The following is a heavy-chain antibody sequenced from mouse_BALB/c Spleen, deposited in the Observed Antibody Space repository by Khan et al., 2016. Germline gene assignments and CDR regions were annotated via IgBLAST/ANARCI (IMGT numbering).Heavy chain of an antibody. D-gene: IGHD1-2*01. Sequence: EVQLQESGPGLVKPSQSLSLTCTVTGYSITSDYTWNWIRQFPGNRLEWMGYISFSGATTYSPFLTSRISITRDTSKNQFFLQLNSVTSEDTATYYGARSNYGQDIWGAGTTVTVSS. CDR3: ARSNYGQDI. CDR1: GYSITSDYT. J-gene: IGHJ1*01. V-gene: IGHV3-2*02. CDR2: ISFSGAT.